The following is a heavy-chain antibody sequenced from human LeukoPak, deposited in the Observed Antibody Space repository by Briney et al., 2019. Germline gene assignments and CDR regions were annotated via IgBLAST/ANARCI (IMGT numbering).Heavy chain of an antibody. CDR3: ARLMVTSAHDAFDI. Sequence: GGFLRLSCAASGFTFSSYAMHWVRQAPGKGLEWVAVISYDGSNKYYADSVKGRFTISRDNSKNTLYLQMNSLRAEDTAVYYCARLMVTSAHDAFDIWGQGTMVTVSS. D-gene: IGHD5-18*01. J-gene: IGHJ3*02. V-gene: IGHV3-30*01. CDR2: ISYDGSNK. CDR1: GFTFSSYA.